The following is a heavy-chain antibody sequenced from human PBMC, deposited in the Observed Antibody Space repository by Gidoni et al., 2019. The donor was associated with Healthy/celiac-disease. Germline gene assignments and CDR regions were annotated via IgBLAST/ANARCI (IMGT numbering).Heavy chain of an antibody. CDR3: ARLSEIFGGYGY. J-gene: IGHJ4*02. CDR2: IYYSGST. Sequence: QVQLQESGPGLVKPSETLSLTCTVSGGSISSYYWSWIRQPPGKGLEWIGYIYYSGSTNYNPSLKSRVTISVDTSKNQFSLKLSSVTAADTAVYYCARLSEIFGGYGYWGQGTLVTVSS. V-gene: IGHV4-59*08. CDR1: GGSISSYY. D-gene: IGHD3-16*01.